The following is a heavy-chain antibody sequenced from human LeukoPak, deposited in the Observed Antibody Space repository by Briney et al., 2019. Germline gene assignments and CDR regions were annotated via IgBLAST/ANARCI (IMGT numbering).Heavy chain of an antibody. CDR3: ARGQQREPTSHDY. CDR2: IIPILGTA. V-gene: IGHV1-69*13. J-gene: IGHJ4*02. Sequence: SVKVSCKASGGTFSSYAISWVRQAPGQGLEWMGGIIPILGTANYAQKFQGRVTITADESTSTAYMELSSLRSEDTAVCYCARGQQREPTSHDYWGQGTLVTVSS. CDR1: GGTFSSYA. D-gene: IGHD6-25*01.